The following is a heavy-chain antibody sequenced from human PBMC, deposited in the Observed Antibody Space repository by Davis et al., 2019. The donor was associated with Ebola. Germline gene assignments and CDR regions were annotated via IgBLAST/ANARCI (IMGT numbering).Heavy chain of an antibody. CDR2: ISSSSSYI. J-gene: IGHJ6*02. V-gene: IGHV3-21*01. CDR1: GFTFSSYS. CDR3: ARDSLPYYYGSGSYSTLGGMDV. D-gene: IGHD3-10*01. Sequence: GGSLRLSCAASGFTFSSYSMNWVRQAPGKGLEWVSSISSSSSYIYYADSVKGRFTISRDNATNSLYLQMNSLRAEDTAVYYCARDSLPYYYGSGSYSTLGGMDVWGQGTTVTVSS.